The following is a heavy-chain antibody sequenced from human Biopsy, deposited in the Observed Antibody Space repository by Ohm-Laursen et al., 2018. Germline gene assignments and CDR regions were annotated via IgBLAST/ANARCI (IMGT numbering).Heavy chain of an antibody. V-gene: IGHV4-59*01. CDR2: IYYSGST. CDR3: ARATSSTDWPYYYFYGMDV. CDR1: GGSISSDY. Sequence: SETLSLTCTVSGGSISSDYWSWVRQTPGKGLEWIGYIYYSGSTNYNPSLKSRVTISVDTSKNQFSLRLNSVTAADTAVYYCARATSSTDWPYYYFYGMDVWGQGTTVTVSS. D-gene: IGHD2-2*01. J-gene: IGHJ6*02.